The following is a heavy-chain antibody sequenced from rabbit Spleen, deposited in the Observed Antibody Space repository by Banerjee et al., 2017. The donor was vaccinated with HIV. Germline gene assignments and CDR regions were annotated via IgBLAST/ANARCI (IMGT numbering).Heavy chain of an antibody. D-gene: IGHD4-1*01. CDR3: AREGGIVVAGAFNL. V-gene: IGHV1S45*01. CDR1: GFSFSDRDV. CDR2: INAVTGKA. J-gene: IGHJ4*01. Sequence: QEQLEESGGGLVKPEGSLTLTCKASGFSFSDRDVMCWVRQAPGKGLEWIACINAVTGKAVYASWAKGRFTFSKTSSTTVTLQMTSLTAADTATYFCAREGGIVVAGAFNLWGPGTLVTVS.